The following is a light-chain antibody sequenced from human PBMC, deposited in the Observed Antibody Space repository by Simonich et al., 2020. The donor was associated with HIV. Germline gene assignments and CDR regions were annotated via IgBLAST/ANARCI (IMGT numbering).Light chain of an antibody. Sequence: DIVMTQSPDSLAGSLGERATINCKSSQSVLYSSNNKNYLAWYQQKTGQPPKLLIYWASTRESGFPDRFSGSGSGTDFTLTISSLQAEDVAVYYCQQYYSTPRTFGQGTKVEIK. J-gene: IGKJ1*01. CDR2: WAS. V-gene: IGKV4-1*01. CDR3: QQYYSTPRT. CDR1: QSVLYSSNNKNY.